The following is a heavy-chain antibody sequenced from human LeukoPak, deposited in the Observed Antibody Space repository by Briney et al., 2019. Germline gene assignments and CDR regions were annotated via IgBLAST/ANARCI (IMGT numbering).Heavy chain of an antibody. Sequence: SETLSLTCTVSGGSISNYYWSWIRQPPGKGLEWIGSIYYSGSTYYNPSLKSRVTISVDTSKNQFSLKLSSVTAADTAVYYCARGKGYPKYSKHRPDYWGQGTLVTVSS. D-gene: IGHD6-6*01. CDR2: IYYSGST. CDR3: ARGKGYPKYSKHRPDY. CDR1: GGSISNYY. J-gene: IGHJ4*02. V-gene: IGHV4-59*12.